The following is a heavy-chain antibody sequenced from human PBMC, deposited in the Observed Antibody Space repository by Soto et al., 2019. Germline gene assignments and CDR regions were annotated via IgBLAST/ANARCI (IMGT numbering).Heavy chain of an antibody. CDR2: ISGRDGST. Sequence: QLLESGVGLVQPGGSLRLSCAASGFTFSKFALSWVRQAPGKGLEWVSGISGRDGSTYYADSVKGRFTISRDNSWNTLYLDMVSLRAEDSAVYYCATEESYFRSGYQSFDSWGQGTLVTVSS. CDR3: ATEESYFRSGYQSFDS. CDR1: GFTFSKFA. V-gene: IGHV3-23*01. J-gene: IGHJ4*02. D-gene: IGHD3-3*01.